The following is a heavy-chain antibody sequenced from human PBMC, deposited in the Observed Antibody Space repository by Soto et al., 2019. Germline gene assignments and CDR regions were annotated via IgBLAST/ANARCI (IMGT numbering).Heavy chain of an antibody. CDR3: ARHSDSPFSYMDV. CDR1: GFTVSNNY. Sequence: PGGSLRLSCAASGFTVSNNYMNWVRQAPGKGLEWVSVIYSGGSTYYADSVKGRFTISRHNSKNTLYLQMNSLRTEDTAVYYCARHSDSPFSYMDVWGKGTTVTVS. D-gene: IGHD2-15*01. CDR2: IYSGGST. V-gene: IGHV3-53*04. J-gene: IGHJ6*03.